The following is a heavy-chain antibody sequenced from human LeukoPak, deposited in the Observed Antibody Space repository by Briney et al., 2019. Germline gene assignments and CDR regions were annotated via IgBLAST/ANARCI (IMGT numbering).Heavy chain of an antibody. V-gene: IGHV1-2*02. J-gene: IGHJ2*01. Sequence: GASVKVSCKASGYTFTGYYMHWVRQAPGQGLEWMGWINPNSGGTNYAQKFQGRVTMTRDTSISTAYMELSRLRSDDTAVYYCAREEKWYSSSSGPGYWYFDLWGRGTLVTVSS. D-gene: IGHD6-6*01. CDR3: AREEKWYSSSSGPGYWYFDL. CDR1: GYTFTGYY. CDR2: INPNSGGT.